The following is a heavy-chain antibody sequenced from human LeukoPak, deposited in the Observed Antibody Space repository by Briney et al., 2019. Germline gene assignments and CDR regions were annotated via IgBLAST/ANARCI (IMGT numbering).Heavy chain of an antibody. CDR1: GFTFSSFS. V-gene: IGHV3-21*01. CDR3: AREGSYDDLDF. D-gene: IGHD5-12*01. CDR2: ISTSGTNT. Sequence: GGSLRLSCAASGFTFSSFSMNWVRQAPGKGLEWVSSISTSGTNTYYADSMKGRITISRDNAKNSLSLQMSSLRAEDTAIYYCAREGSYDDLDFWGQGTLVTVSP. J-gene: IGHJ4*02.